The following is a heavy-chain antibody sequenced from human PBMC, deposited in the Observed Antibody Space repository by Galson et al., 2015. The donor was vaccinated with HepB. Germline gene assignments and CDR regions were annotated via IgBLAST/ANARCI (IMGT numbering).Heavy chain of an antibody. J-gene: IGHJ4*02. CDR1: GFPFSSYW. CDR2: IKQDGSEK. D-gene: IGHD2-15*01. CDR3: ASPLVWSEVVAAF. V-gene: IGHV3-7*03. Sequence: SLRLSCAASGFPFSSYWLSWVRQAPGKGLEWVANIKQDGSEKSYVDSVKGRFTISRDNAKNSLYLQMNSLGAEDTAVYCCASPLVWSEVVAAFWGQGTLVTASS.